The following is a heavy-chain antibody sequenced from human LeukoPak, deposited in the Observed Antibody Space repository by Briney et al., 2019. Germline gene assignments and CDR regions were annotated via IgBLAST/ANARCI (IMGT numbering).Heavy chain of an antibody. CDR1: GGSISSSSYH. CDR2: IYYSGST. CDR3: ARITYYDFWSGYPGDFDY. D-gene: IGHD3-3*01. J-gene: IGHJ4*02. V-gene: IGHV4-39*01. Sequence: SETLSLTCTVSGGSISSSSYHWGWIRQPPGKGLEWIGSIYYSGSTYYNPSLKSRVTISVDTSKNQFSLKLSSVTAADTAVYYCARITYYDFWSGYPGDFDYWGQGTLVTVSS.